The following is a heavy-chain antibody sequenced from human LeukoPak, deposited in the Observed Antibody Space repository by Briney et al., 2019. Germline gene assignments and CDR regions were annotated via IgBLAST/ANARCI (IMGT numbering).Heavy chain of an antibody. CDR1: GGSISSSSYY. J-gene: IGHJ1*01. CDR3: ARGRRGYSSSWYGGEYFQH. Sequence: SETLSLTCTVSGGSISSSSYYWGWIRQPPGKGLEWIGSIYYSGSTYYNPSLKSRVTISVDTSKNQFSLKLSSVTAADTAVYYCARGRRGYSSSWYGGEYFQHWGQGTLVTVSS. V-gene: IGHV4-39*01. CDR2: IYYSGST. D-gene: IGHD6-13*01.